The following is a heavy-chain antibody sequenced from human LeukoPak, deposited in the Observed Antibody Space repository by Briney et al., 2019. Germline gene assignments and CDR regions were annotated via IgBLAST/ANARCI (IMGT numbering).Heavy chain of an antibody. CDR2: ISYEGSVK. V-gene: IGHV3-30*04. J-gene: IGHJ6*02. CDR3: ATVRETRYDYDHPYYGMDV. Sequence: QAGGSLRLSCAAPGFTFGSYALHWVRQAPGKGLDWVALISYEGSVKYYADSVGGRFTISRNNSKDTLYLQVNSLRPEDTAVYYCATVRETRYDYDHPYYGMDVWGQGTTVTVSS. CDR1: GFTFGSYA. D-gene: IGHD4-17*01.